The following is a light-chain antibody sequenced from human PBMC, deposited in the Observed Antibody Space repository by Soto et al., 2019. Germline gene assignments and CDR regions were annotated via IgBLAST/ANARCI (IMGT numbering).Light chain of an antibody. CDR3: QSYDSSLRGDV. CDR2: GNN. V-gene: IGLV1-40*01. Sequence: QSVLTQPPSVSGAPGQRVTISCTGSSSNFGAGNDVQWYQQLPGTAPKLLIFGNNNRPSGVPDRFSGSKSGTSASLAISGLQAEDEADYYCQSYDSSLRGDVFGPGTKLTVL. J-gene: IGLJ1*01. CDR1: SSNFGAGND.